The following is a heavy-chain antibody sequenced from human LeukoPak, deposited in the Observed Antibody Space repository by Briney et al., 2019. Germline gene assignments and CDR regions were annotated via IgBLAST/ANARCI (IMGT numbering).Heavy chain of an antibody. D-gene: IGHD6-6*01. CDR1: GGSFNAYY. V-gene: IGHV4-59*10. CDR2: IYTSGST. J-gene: IGHJ4*02. CDR3: ARSKLGPPDY. Sequence: SETLSLTCAVYGGSFNAYYWSWIRQPAGKGLEWIGRIYTSGSTNYNPSLKSRVTMSVDTSKNQFSLKLSSVTAADTAVYYCARSKLGPPDYWGQGTLVTVSS.